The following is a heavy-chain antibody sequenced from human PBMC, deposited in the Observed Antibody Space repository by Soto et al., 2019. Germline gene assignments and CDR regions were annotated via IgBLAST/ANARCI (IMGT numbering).Heavy chain of an antibody. CDR3: ARDQTTGDWFDA. CDR2: INGDGRDI. D-gene: IGHD4-17*01. CDR1: GFDFNNYW. V-gene: IGHV3-74*03. Sequence: EVQLVQSGGGLVQPGGSLRLSCGASGFDFNNYWMHWVRQDPGKGLVWVSRINGDGRDIKYADSVKGRFTISRDNAKNTVYLQMNSLRAEDTAVYYCARDQTTGDWFDAWGQGTLVTVSS. J-gene: IGHJ5*02.